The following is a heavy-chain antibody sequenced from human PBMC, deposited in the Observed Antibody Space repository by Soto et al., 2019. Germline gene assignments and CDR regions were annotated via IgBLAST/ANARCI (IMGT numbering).Heavy chain of an antibody. V-gene: IGHV4-31*03. CDR1: CGSISSCGYY. Sequence: SETLSLTCTVSCGSISSCGYYWSWIRQHPGKGLEWIGYIYYIGSTYYNPSLKSRVTISVDTSKNQFSLKLSSVTAADTAVYYCARAPPGGQYPYYYYYYMYVWGKGTTVTVS. J-gene: IGHJ6*03. CDR2: IYYIGST. D-gene: IGHD2-2*01. CDR3: ARAPPGGQYPYYYYYYMYV.